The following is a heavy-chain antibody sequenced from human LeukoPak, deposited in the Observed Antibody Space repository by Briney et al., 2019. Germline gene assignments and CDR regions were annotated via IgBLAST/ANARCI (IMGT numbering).Heavy chain of an antibody. CDR1: GYTFTSYG. Sequence: ASVKVSCKASGYTFTSYGISWVRQAPGQGLEWMGWISAYNGNTNYAQKLQGRVTMTTDTSTSTAYMELRGLRSDDTAVYYCARDHPTYYDFWSGYYEGGFDYWGQGTLVTVSS. CDR2: ISAYNGNT. J-gene: IGHJ4*02. CDR3: ARDHPTYYDFWSGYYEGGFDY. V-gene: IGHV1-18*01. D-gene: IGHD3-3*01.